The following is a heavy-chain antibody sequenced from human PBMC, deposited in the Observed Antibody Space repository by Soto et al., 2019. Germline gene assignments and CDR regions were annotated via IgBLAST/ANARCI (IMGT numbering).Heavy chain of an antibody. CDR1: GFTLSSYA. Sequence: AGGSLRLSCAASGFTLSSYAMSWVRQAPGKGLEWVSAISGSGGSTYYADSVKGRFTISRDNSKNTLYLQMNSLRAEDTAVYYCAKGYSSSWYYYYYGMDVWGQGTTVTV. CDR2: ISGSGGST. D-gene: IGHD6-13*01. CDR3: AKGYSSSWYYYYYGMDV. J-gene: IGHJ6*02. V-gene: IGHV3-23*01.